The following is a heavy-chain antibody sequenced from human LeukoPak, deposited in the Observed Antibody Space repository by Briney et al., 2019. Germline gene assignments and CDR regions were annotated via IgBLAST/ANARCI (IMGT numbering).Heavy chain of an antibody. D-gene: IGHD3-9*01. J-gene: IGHJ5*02. Sequence: ASVKDSCKASGYTFNNYGISWVRKAPGQGLEWMGWVSPYNGDTNYAQKFQGRVTMSTDTSTTTAYMELRSLRFDDTAIYYCAKDWHILTGRNCFDPWGQGTLVTVSS. CDR3: AKDWHILTGRNCFDP. CDR1: GYTFNNYG. CDR2: VSPYNGDT. V-gene: IGHV1-18*01.